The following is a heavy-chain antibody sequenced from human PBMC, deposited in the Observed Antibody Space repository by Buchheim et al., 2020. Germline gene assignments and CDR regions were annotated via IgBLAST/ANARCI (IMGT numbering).Heavy chain of an antibody. CDR3: ARQPVLRFLEWLLVYYYYGMDV. CDR1: GYTFTSYY. V-gene: IGHV1-46*01. J-gene: IGHJ6*02. CDR2: INPSGGST. D-gene: IGHD3-3*01. Sequence: QVQLVQSGAEVKKPGASVKVSCKASGYTFTSYYMHWVRQAPGQGLEWMGIINPSGGSTSYAQKFQGRVTMTRDTSTSTVYMELSSLRSEDTAVYYCARQPVLRFLEWLLVYYYYGMDVWGQGTT.